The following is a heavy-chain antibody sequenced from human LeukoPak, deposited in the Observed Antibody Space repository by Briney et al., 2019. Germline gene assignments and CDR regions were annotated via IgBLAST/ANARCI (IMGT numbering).Heavy chain of an antibody. CDR3: ARDGAAEFDY. V-gene: IGHV3-30*04. Sequence: GGSLRLSCAASGFTFSSYAMHWVRQAPGKGLEWVAVISYDGSIKYYADSVKGRFTISRDNSKNTLYLQMNSLRAEDTAVYYCARDGAAEFDYWGQGTLVTISS. D-gene: IGHD2-15*01. CDR1: GFTFSSYA. CDR2: ISYDGSIK. J-gene: IGHJ4*02.